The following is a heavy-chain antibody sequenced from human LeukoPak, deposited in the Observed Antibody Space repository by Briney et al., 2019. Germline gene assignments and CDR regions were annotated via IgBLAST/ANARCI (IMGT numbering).Heavy chain of an antibody. D-gene: IGHD3-16*02. Sequence: SQTLSLTCTVSGGSISSHYWSWIRQPPGKGLEWIGDFYYSGSTNYNPSRKSRVTISVDTSKNQFSLKLSSVTAADTAVYYCARLGVISSHYYMDVWGKGTTVTVSS. V-gene: IGHV4-59*11. CDR3: ARLGVISSHYYMDV. J-gene: IGHJ6*03. CDR2: FYYSGST. CDR1: GGSISSHY.